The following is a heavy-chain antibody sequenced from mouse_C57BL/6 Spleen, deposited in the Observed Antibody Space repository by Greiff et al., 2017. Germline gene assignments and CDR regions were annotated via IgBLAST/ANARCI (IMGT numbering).Heavy chain of an antibody. J-gene: IGHJ1*03. CDR1: GYTFTSYW. Sequence: QVQLQQPGAELVKPGASVKMSCKASGYTFTSYWITWVKQRPGQGLEWIGDIYPGSGSTNYTQKFKGKATLTVDTSASTAYMQLSSLTSEDTAVDNCAKESNNPYWYIDVWGTGTTVTVSS. D-gene: IGHD2-5*01. CDR2: IYPGSGST. V-gene: IGHV1-55*01. CDR3: AKESNNPYWYIDV.